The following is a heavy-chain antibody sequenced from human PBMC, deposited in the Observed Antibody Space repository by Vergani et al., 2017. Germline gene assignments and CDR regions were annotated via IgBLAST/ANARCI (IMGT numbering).Heavy chain of an antibody. CDR2: INPNSGGT. CDR3: ARDLGSSWYRGWFDP. D-gene: IGHD6-13*01. V-gene: IGHV1-2*02. J-gene: IGHJ5*02. CDR1: GYTFTGYY. Sequence: QVHLVQSGAEVKKPGASVKVSCKASGYTFTGYYMHWVRQAPGQGLEWMGWINPNSGGTNYAQMFQGRVTMTRDTSISTAYMEVSRLRSDDTAVYYCARDLGSSWYRGWFDPWGQGTLVTVSS.